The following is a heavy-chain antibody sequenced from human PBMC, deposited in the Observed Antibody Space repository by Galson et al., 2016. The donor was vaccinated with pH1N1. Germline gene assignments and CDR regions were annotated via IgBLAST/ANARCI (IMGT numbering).Heavy chain of an antibody. CDR1: GVSLSSGDYY. V-gene: IGHV4-30-4*08. CDR2: IYFTGST. D-gene: IGHD3-10*01. CDR3: ARRGPSPNNYHYYVDL. Sequence: LTCTVSGVSLSSGDYYWSWLRQPPGKGLEWIGFIYFTGSTYYSPSLKSRISMSLDTSNNQFSLRLTSVTAADTAVYYCARRGPSPNNYHYYVDLWGNGTTVIVSS. J-gene: IGHJ6*03.